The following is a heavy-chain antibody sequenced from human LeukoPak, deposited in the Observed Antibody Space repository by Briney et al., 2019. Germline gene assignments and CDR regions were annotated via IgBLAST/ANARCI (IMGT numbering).Heavy chain of an antibody. D-gene: IGHD3-22*01. CDR2: INAYNCNT. CDR1: VYTFTNYV. V-gene: IGHV1-18*01. CDR3: GRLTYYYDRSFDY. Sequence: ASVKVSCKASVYTFTNYVISWVRQAPAQGLEWMGWINAYNCNTNYAQKLQGRVTMTTDTSKSTAYMELRSMRSDDTAVYYCGRLTYYYDRSFDYWGQGTRVTVSS. J-gene: IGHJ4*02.